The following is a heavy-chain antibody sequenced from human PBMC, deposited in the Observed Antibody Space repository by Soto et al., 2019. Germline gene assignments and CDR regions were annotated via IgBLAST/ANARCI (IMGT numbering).Heavy chain of an antibody. D-gene: IGHD6-13*01. CDR2: INPNSGGT. J-gene: IGHJ6*02. V-gene: IGHV1-2*04. CDR1: GYTFTGYY. CDR3: ARAGYSSSWYHYYYGMDV. Sequence: QVQLVQSGAEVKKPGASVKVSCKTSGYTFTGYYMHWVQQAPGQGLEWMGWINPNSGGTNYAQKFQGWVTMTRDTSISTAYMELSRLRSDDTAVYYCARAGYSSSWYHYYYGMDVWGQGTTVTVSS.